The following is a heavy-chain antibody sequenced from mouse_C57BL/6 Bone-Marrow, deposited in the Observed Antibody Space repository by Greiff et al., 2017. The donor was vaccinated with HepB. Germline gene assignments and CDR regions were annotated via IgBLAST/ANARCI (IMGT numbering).Heavy chain of an antibody. J-gene: IGHJ3*01. Sequence: EVMLVESGEGLVKPGGSLKLSCAASGFTFSSYAMSWVRQTPEKRLEWVAYISSGCDYIDYADTVKGRFTISRDNARNTLYLQMSSLKSEDTAMYYCTRGDGYYPFADWGQGTLVTVS. CDR3: TRGDGYYPFAD. CDR2: ISSGCDYI. D-gene: IGHD2-3*01. V-gene: IGHV5-9-1*02. CDR1: GFTFSSYA.